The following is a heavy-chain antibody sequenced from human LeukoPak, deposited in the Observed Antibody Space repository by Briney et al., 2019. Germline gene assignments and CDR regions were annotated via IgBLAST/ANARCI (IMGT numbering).Heavy chain of an antibody. CDR3: ARKTPGTSVDV. Sequence: PSETLSLTCTVSGGSISNSGHYWVWIRQPPGKGLEWIGTITNTGGTYSNPSLKSRVTISIDASKTQISLKLTSVTAADTAVFYCARKTPGTSVDVGGQGTPVTVS. D-gene: IGHD3-10*01. CDR1: GGSISNSGHY. CDR2: ITNTGGT. J-gene: IGHJ6*02. V-gene: IGHV4-39*01.